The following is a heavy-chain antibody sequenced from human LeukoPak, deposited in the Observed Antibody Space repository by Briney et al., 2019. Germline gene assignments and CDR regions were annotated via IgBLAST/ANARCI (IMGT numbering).Heavy chain of an antibody. Sequence: SVKVSCKASGGTFSSYAISWVRQAPGQGLEWMGRIIPIFGTANYAQRFQGRVTITTDESTSTAYMELSSLRSEDTAFYYCARDFRNNWPGAFDTWGQGTMVTVSS. CDR2: IIPIFGTA. CDR3: ARDFRNNWPGAFDT. CDR1: GGTFSSYA. J-gene: IGHJ3*02. D-gene: IGHD1-1*01. V-gene: IGHV1-69*05.